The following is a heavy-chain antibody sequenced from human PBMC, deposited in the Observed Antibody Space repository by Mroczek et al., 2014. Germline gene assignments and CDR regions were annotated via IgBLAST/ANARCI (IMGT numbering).Heavy chain of an antibody. J-gene: IGHJ6*03. CDR2: INHSGST. CDR3: ARAHGSGSYDYYYYMDV. Sequence: ESGAGLLKPSETLSLTCAVYGGSFSGYYWSWIRQPPGKGLEWIGEINHSGSTNYNPSLKSRVTISVDTSKNQFSLKLSSVTAADTAVYYCARAHGSGSYDYYYYMDVWGKGTTVTVSS. V-gene: IGHV4-34*01. D-gene: IGHD3-10*01. CDR1: GGSFSGYY.